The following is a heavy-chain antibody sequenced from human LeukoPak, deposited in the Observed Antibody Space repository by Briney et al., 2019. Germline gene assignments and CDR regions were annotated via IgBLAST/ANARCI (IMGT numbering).Heavy chain of an antibody. D-gene: IGHD3-22*01. V-gene: IGHV1-46*01. CDR2: INPSGGST. Sequence: ASVKVSCKASGYTFTSYYMHWVRQAPGQGLEWMGIINPSGGSTSYAQKFQGRVTMTRDMSTSTVYMELSSLRSEDTAVYYCARGPIRKARLYYYDSSGSYYFDYWGQGTLVTVSS. J-gene: IGHJ4*02. CDR3: ARGPIRKARLYYYDSSGSYYFDY. CDR1: GYTFTSYY.